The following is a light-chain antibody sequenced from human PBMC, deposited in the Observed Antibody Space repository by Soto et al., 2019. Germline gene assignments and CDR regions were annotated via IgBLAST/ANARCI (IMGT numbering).Light chain of an antibody. CDR1: QSVSTF. CDR3: QQYGSSPWT. V-gene: IGKV3-11*01. CDR2: DAS. Sequence: EIVLTQSPVTLSLSPGERATLSCRASQSVSTFLAWYQQKPGQAPRLLIYDASNRASGIPARFSGSGSGTDFTLTISSLEPEDFALYYCQQYGSSPWTFGQGTKVDIK. J-gene: IGKJ1*01.